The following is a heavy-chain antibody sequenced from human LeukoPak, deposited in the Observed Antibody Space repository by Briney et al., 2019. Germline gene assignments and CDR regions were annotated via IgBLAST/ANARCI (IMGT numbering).Heavy chain of an antibody. CDR2: ISAYNGNT. V-gene: IGHV1-18*01. CDR1: GYTFTSYG. D-gene: IGHD6-13*01. CDR3: ARGGGYSSSWYPLYYYYGMDV. Sequence: ASVKVSCKASGYTFTSYGISWVRQAPGQGLEWMGWISAYNGNTNYAQKLQGRVTMTTDTSTSTAYMELRSLRSDDTAVYYCARGGGYSSSWYPLYYYYGMDVWGQGTTVTVS. J-gene: IGHJ6*02.